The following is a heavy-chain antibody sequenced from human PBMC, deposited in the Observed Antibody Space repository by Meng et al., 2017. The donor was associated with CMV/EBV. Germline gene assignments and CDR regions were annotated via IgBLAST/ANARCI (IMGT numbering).Heavy chain of an antibody. CDR3: ARAPSPLYCSSTSCYTGGMDV. J-gene: IGHJ6*02. Sequence: ASVKVSCKASGYTFTSYDINWVRQATGQGLEWMGWMNPNSGITGYAQKFQGRVTMTRNTSISTAYMELSSLRSEDTAVYYCARAPSPLYCSSTSCYTGGMDVWGQGTTVTVSS. CDR2: MNPNSGIT. CDR1: GYTFTSYD. V-gene: IGHV1-8*01. D-gene: IGHD2-2*02.